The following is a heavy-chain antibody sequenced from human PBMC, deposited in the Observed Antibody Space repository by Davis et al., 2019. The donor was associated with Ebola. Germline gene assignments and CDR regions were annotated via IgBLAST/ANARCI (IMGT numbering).Heavy chain of an antibody. CDR2: ISTFDGKT. D-gene: IGHD4-17*01. CDR1: GYTFISYG. CDR3: ARGLDFGDYTDY. Sequence: AASAKVSCKASGYTFISYGISWVRQAPGQGPEWMGWISTFDGKTKYVQKFQGRVTMTRDKSTSTVYMELRSLRSDDTAVYYCARGLDFGDYTDYWGQGTLVTVAS. J-gene: IGHJ4*02. V-gene: IGHV1-18*01.